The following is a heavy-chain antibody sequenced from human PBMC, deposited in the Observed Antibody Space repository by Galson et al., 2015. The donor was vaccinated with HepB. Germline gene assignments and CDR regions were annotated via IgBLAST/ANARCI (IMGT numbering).Heavy chain of an antibody. V-gene: IGHV3-21*01. D-gene: IGHD4-17*01. CDR3: AREHGDYEPMGLWFDP. Sequence: SLRLSCAASGFTFSSYSMNWVRQAPGKGLEWVSSISSSSSYIYYADSVKGRFTISRDNAKNSLYLQMNSLRAEDTAVYYCAREHGDYEPMGLWFDPWGQGTLVTVSS. CDR2: ISSSSSYI. CDR1: GFTFSSYS. J-gene: IGHJ5*02.